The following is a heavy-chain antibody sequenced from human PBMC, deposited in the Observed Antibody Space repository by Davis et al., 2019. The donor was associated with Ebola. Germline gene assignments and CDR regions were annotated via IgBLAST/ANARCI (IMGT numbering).Heavy chain of an antibody. CDR2: INPSGGST. CDR3: ARSPGDCSGGSCSYYYYYGMDV. J-gene: IGHJ6*02. V-gene: IGHV1-46*01. D-gene: IGHD2-15*01. CDR1: GYTFTSYG. Sequence: ASVKVSCKASGYTFTSYGISWVRQAPGQGLEWMGIINPSGGSTSYAQKFQGRVTMTRDTSTSTVYMELSSLRSEDTAVYYCARSPGDCSGGSCSYYYYYGMDVWGQGTTVTVSS.